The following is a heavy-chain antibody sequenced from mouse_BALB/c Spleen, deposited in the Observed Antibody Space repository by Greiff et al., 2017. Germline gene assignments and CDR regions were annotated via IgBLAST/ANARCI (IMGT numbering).Heavy chain of an antibody. CDR2: IYPGGGYP. CDR1: GYTFPNYW. CDR3: ARCLHYYGSSHWYFDV. V-gene: IGHV1-63*02. D-gene: IGHD1-1*01. J-gene: IGHJ1*01. Sequence: QVQLQQSGAELVRPGTSVKISCKASGYTFPNYWLGWVKQRPGHGLEWIGDIYPGGGYPNYNEKFKGKATLTANTSSSIAYMQLSSLTSEDSAVYFCARCLHYYGSSHWYFDVWGAGTTVTVSS.